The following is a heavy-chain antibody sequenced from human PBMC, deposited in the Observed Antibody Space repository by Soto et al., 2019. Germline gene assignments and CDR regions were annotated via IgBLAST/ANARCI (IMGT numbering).Heavy chain of an antibody. Sequence: QVQLVESGGGLVKPGGSLRLSCAASGFTFSGYYMSWIRQAPGKGLEWISYISSSGGTIYYADSVKGRFTISRDNAKNSLFLQMNSRRAEDTAVYYCAGGGAMGTGFDPWGQGTLVTVSS. J-gene: IGHJ5*02. V-gene: IGHV3-11*01. CDR2: ISSSGGTI. CDR1: GFTFSGYY. D-gene: IGHD3-10*01. CDR3: AGGGAMGTGFDP.